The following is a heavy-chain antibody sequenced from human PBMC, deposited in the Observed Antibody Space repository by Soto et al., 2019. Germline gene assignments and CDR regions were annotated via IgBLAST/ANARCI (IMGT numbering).Heavy chain of an antibody. CDR1: GASITGSFF. J-gene: IGHJ4*02. CDR2: FSLSGTT. D-gene: IGHD2-8*02. Sequence: SETLSLTCTVSGASITGSFFWSWIRQPAGKGLEWIGRFSLSGTTNYNPSLRSRFTMSADVSKNQFSLRLTSVTAADTALYYCARGMTPPGAPAWYYFDSWGQGTLVTVSS. CDR3: ARGMTPPGAPAWYYFDS. V-gene: IGHV4-4*07.